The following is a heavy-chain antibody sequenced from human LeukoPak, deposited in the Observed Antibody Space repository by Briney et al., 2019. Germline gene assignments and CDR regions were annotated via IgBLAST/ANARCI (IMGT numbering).Heavy chain of an antibody. D-gene: IGHD2-15*01. CDR3: ARASLGYCSGGSCYSGLF. CDR1: GFTFSTYW. Sequence: PGGSLRLSCAASGFTFSTYWMYWVRQAPGKGLVWVSRIKSDGSGTSYADSVKGRFIISSDSAKNTLYLQMNSLRAEDTAVYYCARASLGYCSGGSCYSGLFWGQGTLVTVTS. V-gene: IGHV3-74*01. CDR2: IKSDGSGT. J-gene: IGHJ1*01.